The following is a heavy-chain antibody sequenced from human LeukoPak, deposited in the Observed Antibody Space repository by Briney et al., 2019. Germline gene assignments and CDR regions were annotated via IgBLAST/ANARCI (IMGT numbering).Heavy chain of an antibody. CDR2: ICPGGTIT. J-gene: IGHJ4*02. CDR1: GFTFSNYC. Sequence: GGSLRVSCTASGFTFSNYCMHWVRQTPGKGLIWVSRICPGGTITNYADSVKGRFTISRDDAKNMMFLQMNSLRADDTAVYYCVRDFRSADYWGQGILVTVSS. CDR3: VRDFRSADY. V-gene: IGHV3-74*01.